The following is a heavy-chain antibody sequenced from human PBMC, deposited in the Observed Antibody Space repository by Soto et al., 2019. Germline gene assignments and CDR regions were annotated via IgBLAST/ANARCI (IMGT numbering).Heavy chain of an antibody. CDR2: IYTSGST. CDR1: GGSISSYY. D-gene: IGHD2-15*01. CDR3: ARDDCSGGSCYSEFDY. V-gene: IGHV4-4*07. J-gene: IGHJ4*02. Sequence: SETLSLTCTVSGGSISSYYWSWIRQPAGKGLEWIGRIYTSGSTNYNPSLKSRVTMSVDTSKNQFSLKLSSVTAADTAVYYCARDDCSGGSCYSEFDYWGQGTLVTVSS.